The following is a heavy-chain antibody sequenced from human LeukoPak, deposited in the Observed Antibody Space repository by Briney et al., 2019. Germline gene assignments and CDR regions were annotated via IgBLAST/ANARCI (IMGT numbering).Heavy chain of an antibody. V-gene: IGHV4-4*07. Sequence: SETLSLTCTVSGGSISSYYWSWIRQPAGKGLEWIGRIYTSGSTNYNPSLKSRVTMSVDASKNQFSLKLSSVTAADTAVYYCARDRGAHLYYYYYMDVWGKGTTVTVSS. CDR1: GGSISSYY. CDR3: ARDRGAHLYYYYYMDV. D-gene: IGHD3-10*01. J-gene: IGHJ6*03. CDR2: IYTSGST.